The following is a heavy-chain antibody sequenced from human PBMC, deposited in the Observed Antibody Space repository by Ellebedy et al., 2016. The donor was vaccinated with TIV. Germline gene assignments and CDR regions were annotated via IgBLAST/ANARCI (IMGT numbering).Heavy chain of an antibody. CDR3: AKAPTAIFAHFYYYYYYMDV. D-gene: IGHD2-21*02. J-gene: IGHJ6*03. V-gene: IGHV3-23*01. Sequence: GGSLRLSCAASGFTFSSYAMSWVRQAPGWRLEWVSAISGSGGSTHYVDSVRGRFTISRDNSKNTPYLQMTSLRAEDTAVYYCAKAPTAIFAHFYYYYYYMDVWGKGTTVTVSS. CDR2: ISGSGGST. CDR1: GFTFSSYA.